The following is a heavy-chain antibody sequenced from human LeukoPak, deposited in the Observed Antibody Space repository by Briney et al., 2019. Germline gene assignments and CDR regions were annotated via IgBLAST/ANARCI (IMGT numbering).Heavy chain of an antibody. CDR3: ARRSGYSYGSYYFDY. CDR2: IYYSGST. Sequence: PSETLSLTCTVSGGSISSYYWSWIRQPPGKGLEWIGYIYYSGSTDYSPSLKSRVTISVDTSKNQFSLKLSSVTAADTAVYYCARRSGYSYGSYYFDYWGQGTLVTVSS. D-gene: IGHD5-18*01. J-gene: IGHJ4*02. V-gene: IGHV4-59*08. CDR1: GGSISSYY.